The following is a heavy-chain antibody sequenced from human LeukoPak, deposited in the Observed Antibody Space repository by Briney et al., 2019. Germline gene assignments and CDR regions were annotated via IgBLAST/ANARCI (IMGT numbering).Heavy chain of an antibody. Sequence: PSGTLSLTCAVYGGSFSGYYWSWIRQPPGKGLEWIGEINHSGSTNYNPSLKSRVTISVDTSKNQFSLKLSSVTAADTAVYYCARGDIVVVPAAYGMDVWGQGTTVTVSS. J-gene: IGHJ6*02. CDR3: ARGDIVVVPAAYGMDV. D-gene: IGHD2-2*01. V-gene: IGHV4-34*01. CDR2: INHSGST. CDR1: GGSFSGYY.